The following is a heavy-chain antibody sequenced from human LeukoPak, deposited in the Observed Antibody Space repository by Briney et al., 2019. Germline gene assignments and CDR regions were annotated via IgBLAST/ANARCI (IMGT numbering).Heavy chain of an antibody. D-gene: IGHD1-14*01. CDR1: GFTFSSNW. V-gene: IGHV3-74*01. CDR2: INPDGSRT. Sequence: PGGSLRLSCAASGFTFSSNWMHWVRQGPGKGLVWVSRINPDGSRTDYAESVKGRFTISRDNAKNTLYLEMNSLGDEDTAVYYCSRDFNGRNDFWGQGTLVTVSS. CDR3: SRDFNGRNDF. J-gene: IGHJ4*02.